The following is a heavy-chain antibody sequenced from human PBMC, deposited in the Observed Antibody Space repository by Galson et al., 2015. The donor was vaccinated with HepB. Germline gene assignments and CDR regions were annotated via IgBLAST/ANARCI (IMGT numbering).Heavy chain of an antibody. CDR1: GLTFSGSA. D-gene: IGHD5-24*01. CDR3: TRFSVSGWLQFGYFDY. V-gene: IGHV3-73*01. Sequence: SLRLSCAASGLTFSGSAMHWVRQASGKGLEWVGRIRSKANSYATAYAASVKGRFTISRDDSKNTAYLQMNSLKTEDTAVYYCTRFSVSGWLQFGYFDYWGQGTLVTVSS. J-gene: IGHJ4*02. CDR2: IRSKANSYAT.